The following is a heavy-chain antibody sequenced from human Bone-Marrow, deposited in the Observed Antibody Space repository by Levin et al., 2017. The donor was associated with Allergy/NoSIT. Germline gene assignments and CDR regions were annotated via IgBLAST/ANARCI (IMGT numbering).Heavy chain of an antibody. Sequence: KASETLSLTCTVSGGSISSSSYYWGWIRQPPGKGLEWIGSIYYSGSTYYNPSLKSRVTISVDTSKNQFSLKLSSVTAADTAVYYCARVEAYSGYIGYFDYWGQGTLVTVSS. J-gene: IGHJ4*02. CDR3: ARVEAYSGYIGYFDY. D-gene: IGHD5-12*01. CDR1: GGSISSSSYY. V-gene: IGHV4-39*01. CDR2: IYYSGST.